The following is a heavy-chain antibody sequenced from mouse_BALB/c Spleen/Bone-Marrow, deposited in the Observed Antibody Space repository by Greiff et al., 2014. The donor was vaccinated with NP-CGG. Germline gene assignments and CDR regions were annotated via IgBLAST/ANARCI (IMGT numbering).Heavy chain of an antibody. Sequence: VKNMEWLGVIWAGGSTNYYSALMSRLSISKDNSKSQVFLKMNSLQTDDTAMYYCARVYLWYFDVWGAGTTVTVSS. CDR3: ARVYLWYFDV. CDR2: IWAGGST. J-gene: IGHJ1*01. D-gene: IGHD2-3*01. V-gene: IGHV2-9*02.